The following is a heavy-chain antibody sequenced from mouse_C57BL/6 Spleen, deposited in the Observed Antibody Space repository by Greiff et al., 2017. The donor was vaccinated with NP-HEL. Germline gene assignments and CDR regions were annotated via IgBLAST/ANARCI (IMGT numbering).Heavy chain of an antibody. CDR2: ISYDGSN. CDR1: GYSITSGYY. CDR3: ARRGDYDWYFDV. V-gene: IGHV3-6*01. D-gene: IGHD2-4*01. J-gene: IGHJ1*03. Sequence: EVHLVESGPGLVKPSQSLSLTCSVTGYSITSGYYWNWIRQFPGNKLEWMGYISYDGSNNYNPSLKNRISITRDTSKNQFFLKLNSVTTEDTATYYCARRGDYDWYFDVWGTGTTVTVSS.